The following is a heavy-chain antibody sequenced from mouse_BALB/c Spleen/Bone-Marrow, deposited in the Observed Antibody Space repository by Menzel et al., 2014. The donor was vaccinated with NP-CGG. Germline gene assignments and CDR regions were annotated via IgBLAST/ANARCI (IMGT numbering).Heavy chain of an antibody. D-gene: IGHD2-3*01. CDR1: GYAFTNYL. CDR2: NNPGSGGT. Sequence: QVQLQQSGAELVRPGTSVKVSCKASGYAFTNYLIEWVKQRPGQGLEWIGVNNPGSGGTNYNEKFKGKATLTADKSSSTVYMQVSSLTSDDSAVYFCARSIYDGYSEAMDYWGQGTSVTVSS. J-gene: IGHJ4*01. V-gene: IGHV1-54*03. CDR3: ARSIYDGYSEAMDY.